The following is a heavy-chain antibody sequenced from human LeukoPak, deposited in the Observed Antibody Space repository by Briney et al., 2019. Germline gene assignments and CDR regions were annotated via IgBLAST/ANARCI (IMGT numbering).Heavy chain of an antibody. CDR1: GFTVSSNF. CDR2: MYSGGNT. J-gene: IGHJ4*02. CDR3: ARSFHRYCSSTSCYALFDY. V-gene: IGHV3-66*01. Sequence: GGSLRLSCAASGFTVSSNFMSWVRQAPGKGLEWVSVMYSGGNTYYADSVKGRFIISRDNSKNTLFLQMNSLRAEDTAVYYCARSFHRYCSSTSCYALFDYWGQGTLVTVSS. D-gene: IGHD2-2*01.